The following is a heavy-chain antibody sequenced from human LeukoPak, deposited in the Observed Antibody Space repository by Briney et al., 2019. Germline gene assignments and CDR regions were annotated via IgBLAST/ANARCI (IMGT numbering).Heavy chain of an antibody. J-gene: IGHJ4*02. Sequence: GASVKVSCKVSGYTLTELSMHWVRQAPGKGLEWMGGFDPEDGETIYAQKFQGRVTMTEDTSTDTAYMELSSLGSEDTAVYYCATELERLSRLDYWGQGTLVTVSS. CDR1: GYTLTELS. CDR3: ATELERLSRLDY. D-gene: IGHD1-1*01. CDR2: FDPEDGET. V-gene: IGHV1-24*01.